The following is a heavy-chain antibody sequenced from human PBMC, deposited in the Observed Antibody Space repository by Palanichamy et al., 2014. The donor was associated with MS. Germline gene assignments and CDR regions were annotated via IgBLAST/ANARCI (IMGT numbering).Heavy chain of an antibody. CDR1: GHSFTSYW. Sequence: EVQLVQSGAEVKKPGESLRISCKDSGHSFTSYWITWVRQMPGKGLEWMGRIDPSDSYANYSPSFQGHVTIPADKSISTAYLQWSSLKASDTAIYYCAKSLGYSTTWYLWGQGTLVTVSS. CDR2: IDPSDSYA. J-gene: IGHJ5*02. V-gene: IGHV5-10-1*03. D-gene: IGHD6-13*01. CDR3: AKSLGYSTTWYL.